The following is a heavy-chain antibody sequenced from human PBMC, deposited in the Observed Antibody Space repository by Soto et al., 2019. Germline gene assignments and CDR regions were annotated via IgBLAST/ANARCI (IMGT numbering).Heavy chain of an antibody. CDR1: GGSISSGDYY. CDR3: ARVYVDIVATVFDY. J-gene: IGHJ4*02. CDR2: IYYSGST. Sequence: SETLSLTWTVSGGSISSGDYYWSWIRQPPGKGLEWIGYIYYSGSTYYNPSLKSRVTISVDTSKNQFSLKLSSVTAADTAVYYCARVYVDIVATVFDYWGQGTLVTVSS. V-gene: IGHV4-30-4*01. D-gene: IGHD5-12*01.